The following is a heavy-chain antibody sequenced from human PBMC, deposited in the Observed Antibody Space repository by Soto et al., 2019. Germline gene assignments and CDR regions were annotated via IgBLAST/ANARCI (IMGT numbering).Heavy chain of an antibody. J-gene: IGHJ3*02. CDR3: ARDRRRNDAFDI. CDR2: IKQDGSEK. V-gene: IGHV3-7*01. CDR1: GFTFSSYW. Sequence: GGSLRLSCAASGFTFSSYWMSWVLQAPWKGLEWVANIKQDGSEKYYVDSVKGRFTISRDNAKNSLYLQMNSLRAEDTAVYYCARDRRRNDAFDIWGQGTMVTVSS.